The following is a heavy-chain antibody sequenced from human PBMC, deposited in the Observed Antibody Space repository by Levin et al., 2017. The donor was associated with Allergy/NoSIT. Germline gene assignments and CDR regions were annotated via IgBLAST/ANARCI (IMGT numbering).Heavy chain of an antibody. J-gene: IGHJ4*02. CDR1: GFTFSSYG. CDR3: AKSLTSPTENDY. CDR2: ISYDGSNK. Sequence: GGSLRLSCAASGFTFSSYGMHWVRQAPGKGLEWVAVISYDGSNKYYADSVKGRFTISRDNSKNTLYLQMNSLRAEDTAVYYCAKSLTSPTENDYWGQGTLVTVSS. D-gene: IGHD2-2*01. V-gene: IGHV3-30*18.